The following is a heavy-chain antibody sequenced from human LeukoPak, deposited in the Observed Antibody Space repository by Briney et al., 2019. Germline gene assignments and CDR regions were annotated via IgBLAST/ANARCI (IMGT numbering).Heavy chain of an antibody. V-gene: IGHV3-66*01. Sequence: GGSLRLSCAASGFTFSSKFMNWVRQVPGKGLEWVAIIYSGGSTYYADSVKGRFTISRDNSKSTLYLQMNSLRAGDTAVYYCATDRGYSYALASFDYWGQGTLVTVSS. J-gene: IGHJ4*02. CDR3: ATDRGYSYALASFDY. CDR2: IYSGGST. CDR1: GFTFSSKF. D-gene: IGHD5-18*01.